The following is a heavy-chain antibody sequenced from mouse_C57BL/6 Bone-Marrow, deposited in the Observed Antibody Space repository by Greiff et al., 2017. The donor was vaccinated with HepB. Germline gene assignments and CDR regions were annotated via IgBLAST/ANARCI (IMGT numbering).Heavy chain of an antibody. V-gene: IGHV1-76*01. CDR2: IYPGSGNT. Sequence: QVQLQQSGAELVRPGASVKLSCKASGYTFTDYYINWVKQRPGQGLEWIARIYPGSGNTYYNEKFKGKATLTAEKSSSTAYMQLSSLTSEDSAVYFCARYWDYWYFDVWGTGTTVTVSS. CDR1: GYTFTDYY. CDR3: ARYWDYWYFDV. D-gene: IGHD4-1*01. J-gene: IGHJ1*03.